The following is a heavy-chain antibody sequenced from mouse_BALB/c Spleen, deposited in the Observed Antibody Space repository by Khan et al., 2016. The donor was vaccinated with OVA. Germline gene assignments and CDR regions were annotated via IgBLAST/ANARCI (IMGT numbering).Heavy chain of an antibody. CDR1: GYSFTNYY. V-gene: IGHV1S135*01. CDR2: IDPFSGGT. Sequence: EVQLQQSGPELMKPGASVKISCKASGYSFTNYYIHWVIQSHGKSLEWIGYIDPFSGGTTYNQNFKGKATLTVDKSSSTAYIHLSNLTSEDSAVYYCTRHGCVAWFTYWGQGTLVTVSA. CDR3: TRHGCVAWFTY. D-gene: IGHD2-2*01. J-gene: IGHJ3*01.